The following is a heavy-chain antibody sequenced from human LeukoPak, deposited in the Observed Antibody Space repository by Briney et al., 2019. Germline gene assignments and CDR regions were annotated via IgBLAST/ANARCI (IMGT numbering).Heavy chain of an antibody. CDR2: ILGNGHAF. CDR3: ARDTTSGWSFDY. CDR1: GFTFSSYP. J-gene: IGHJ4*02. Sequence: GGSLRLSCTASGFTFSSYPMHWVRQAPGKGLEYVSAILGNGHAFFYADSVKDRFTISRDNSKNTLYLQMGSLRPDDMAVYYCARDTTSGWSFDYWGQGTQVTVSS. V-gene: IGHV3-64*02. D-gene: IGHD6-19*01.